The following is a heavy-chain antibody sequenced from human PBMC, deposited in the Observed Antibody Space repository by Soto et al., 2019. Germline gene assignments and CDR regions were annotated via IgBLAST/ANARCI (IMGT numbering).Heavy chain of an antibody. CDR3: VKVSGYCTGGSCFSYFDY. V-gene: IGHV3-64D*06. D-gene: IGHD2-15*01. J-gene: IGHJ4*02. CDR2: ISGTGGNT. Sequence: PGGSLRLSCSGSGFTFSHLSLYWVSQVPGKVLRYDSTISGTGGNTHYAASVRGRFTISRDNSKNTVFLQMSGLGVADLAVYYCVKVSGYCTGGSCFSYFDYWGQGALVTVSS. CDR1: GFTFSHLS.